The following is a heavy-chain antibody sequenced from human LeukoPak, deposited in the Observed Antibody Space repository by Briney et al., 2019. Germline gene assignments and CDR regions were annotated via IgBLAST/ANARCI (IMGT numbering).Heavy chain of an antibody. Sequence: GGSLRLSCAASGFTFSSYEMNWVRQAPGKGLEWVSYISSSGSTIYYADSVKGRFTISRDNAKNSLCLQMNSLRAEDTAVYYCARDPLRCSGGSCYSDYYYYGMDVWGKGTTVTVSS. V-gene: IGHV3-48*03. CDR3: ARDPLRCSGGSCYSDYYYYGMDV. CDR2: ISSSGSTI. CDR1: GFTFSSYE. D-gene: IGHD2-15*01. J-gene: IGHJ6*04.